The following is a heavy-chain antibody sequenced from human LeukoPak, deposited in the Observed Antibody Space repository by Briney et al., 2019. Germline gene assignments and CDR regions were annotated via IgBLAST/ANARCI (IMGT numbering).Heavy chain of an antibody. CDR3: AKDGTLNIVVVPAATDWYFDL. Sequence: GGSLRLSCAASGFTFYDYAMHWVRQAPGKGLEWVSGISWNSGSIGYADSVKGRFTISRDNAKNSLYLQMNSLRAEDTALYYCAKDGTLNIVVVPAATDWYFDLWGRGTLVTVSS. CDR2: ISWNSGSI. J-gene: IGHJ2*01. V-gene: IGHV3-9*01. CDR1: GFTFYDYA. D-gene: IGHD2-2*01.